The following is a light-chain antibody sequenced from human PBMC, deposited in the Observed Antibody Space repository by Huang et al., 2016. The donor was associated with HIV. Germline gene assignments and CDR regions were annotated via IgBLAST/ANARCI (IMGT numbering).Light chain of an antibody. CDR3: QKYNSVPRT. CDR1: QVIDDY. J-gene: IGKJ1*01. Sequence: DIQMTQSPSSLSASVGARVTITCRASQVIDDYLAWYQQKPGRVPSLVSSGASILQSGVASRVSGSGSGTNFTLTIASLQPDDVASYYCQKYNSVPRTFGQGTKVEI. V-gene: IGKV1-27*01. CDR2: GAS.